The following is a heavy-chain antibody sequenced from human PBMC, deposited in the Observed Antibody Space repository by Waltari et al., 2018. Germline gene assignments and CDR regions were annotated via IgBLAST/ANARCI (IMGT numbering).Heavy chain of an antibody. D-gene: IGHD4-17*01. V-gene: IGHV1-69*12. CDR3: ASLRHDYSDYRDYYYYMDV. Sequence: QVQLVQSGAEVKKPGSSVKVSCKASGGTFSSYAISWVRQAPGQGLEWMGGIIPIFGTANYAQKFQGRVTITADESTSTAYMELSSLRSEDTAVYYCASLRHDYSDYRDYYYYMDVWGKGTTVTISS. CDR2: IIPIFGTA. CDR1: GGTFSSYA. J-gene: IGHJ6*03.